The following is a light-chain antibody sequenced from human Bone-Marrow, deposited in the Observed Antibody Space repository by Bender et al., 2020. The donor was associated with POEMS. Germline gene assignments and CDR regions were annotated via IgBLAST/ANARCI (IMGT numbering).Light chain of an antibody. J-gene: IGLJ3*02. CDR2: EVN. Sequence: QSALTQPASVSGAPGQSITISCTGTSSDVGVYNLVSWYLQHPGKAPTVIIYEVNKRPSGVSNRFSGSKSGNTASLTISGLQAEDEAAYYCAVWDDSLNGWVFGGGTRLTVL. CDR1: SSDVGVYNL. CDR3: AVWDDSLNGWV. V-gene: IGLV2-23*02.